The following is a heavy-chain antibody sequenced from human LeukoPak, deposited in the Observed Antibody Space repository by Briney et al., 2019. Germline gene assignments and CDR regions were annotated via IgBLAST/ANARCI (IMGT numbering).Heavy chain of an antibody. J-gene: IGHJ4*02. Sequence: GGSLRLSCAASGFIFSSYAMSWVRQAPGKGLEWVSSISSSSSYIYYADSVKGRFTISRDNAKNSLYLQMNSLRAEDTAVYYWARGPITMIVLVITPFDYWGQGTLVTVSS. CDR3: ARGPITMIVLVITPFDY. CDR1: GFIFSSYA. CDR2: ISSSSSYI. V-gene: IGHV3-21*01. D-gene: IGHD3-22*01.